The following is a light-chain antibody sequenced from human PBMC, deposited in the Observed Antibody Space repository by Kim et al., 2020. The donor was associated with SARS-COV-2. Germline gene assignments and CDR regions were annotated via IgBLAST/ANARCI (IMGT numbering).Light chain of an antibody. CDR1: SNNVGNQG. Sequence: PTDTLTCPGNSNNVGNQGAAWLQQHQGHPPKLLSYRNNNRPSGISERLSASRSGNTASLTITGLKPEDEADYYCSAWDSSLSAWVFGGGTQLTVL. CDR2: RNN. CDR3: SAWDSSLSAWV. V-gene: IGLV10-54*01. J-gene: IGLJ3*02.